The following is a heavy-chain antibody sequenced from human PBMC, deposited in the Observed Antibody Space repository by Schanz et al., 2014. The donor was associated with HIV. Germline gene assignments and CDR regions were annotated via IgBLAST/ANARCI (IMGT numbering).Heavy chain of an antibody. CDR1: GYTFTSYD. D-gene: IGHD5-18*01. V-gene: IGHV1-18*01. Sequence: QVQLVQSGVEVKKPGASVKVSCKASGYTFTSYDINWVRQATGQGLEWMGWINTSTGNVDYSQNFQARVTLTTDTSTRTVYMELRSLRSDDTAVYYCARSYSSPMDGLDVWGQGTTVIVSS. CDR2: INTSTGNV. J-gene: IGHJ6*02. CDR3: ARSYSSPMDGLDV.